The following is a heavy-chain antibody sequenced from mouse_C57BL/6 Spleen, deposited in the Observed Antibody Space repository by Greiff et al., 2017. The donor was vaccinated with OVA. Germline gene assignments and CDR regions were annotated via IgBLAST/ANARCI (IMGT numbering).Heavy chain of an antibody. CDR1: GYTFTSYW. CDR3: ANSITSYAMYY. Sequence: QVQLQQSGAELVKPGASVKVSCKASGYTFTSYWMHWVKQRPGQGLEWIGRIHPSDSDPNYNQKFKGKATLTVDKSSSTAYMQLSSLTSEDSAVYYCANSITSYAMYYWGQGTSVTVSS. D-gene: IGHD1-1*01. CDR2: IHPSDSDP. J-gene: IGHJ4*01. V-gene: IGHV1-74*01.